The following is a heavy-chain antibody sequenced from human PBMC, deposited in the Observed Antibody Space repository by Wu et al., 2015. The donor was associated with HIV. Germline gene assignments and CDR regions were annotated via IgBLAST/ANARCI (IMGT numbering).Heavy chain of an antibody. CDR2: INPSGGST. J-gene: IGHJ4*02. Sequence: QVQLVQSGAEVKKPGASVKVSCKASGYTFINSYIHWVRQAPGQGLEWMGIINPSGGSTDYAQRFQGRVTMTRDTSTSTVHMKLSRLTSEDTAVYFCTRGPDFDYWGQGTLVIVSS. CDR3: TRGPDFDY. V-gene: IGHV1-46*01. CDR1: GYTFINSY.